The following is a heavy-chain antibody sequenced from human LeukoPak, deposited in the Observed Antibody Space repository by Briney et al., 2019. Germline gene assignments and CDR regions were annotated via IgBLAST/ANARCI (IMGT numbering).Heavy chain of an antibody. V-gene: IGHV3-23*01. J-gene: IGHJ5*02. D-gene: IGHD6-19*01. CDR2: VSGSGDST. CDR3: AKYMGSGS. CDR1: GFTFSNCA. Sequence: GGSLRLSCAASGFTFSNCAMIWVRQAPGKGLEWVSGVSGSGDSTYYADSVKGRFTISRDSSNNTLFLLMNSLRAEDTAVYYCAKYMGSGSWGQGTLVTVSS.